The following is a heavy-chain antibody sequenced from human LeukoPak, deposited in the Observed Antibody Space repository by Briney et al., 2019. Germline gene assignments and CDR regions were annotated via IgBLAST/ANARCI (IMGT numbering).Heavy chain of an antibody. V-gene: IGHV1-2*02. D-gene: IGHD6-13*01. CDR1: GYTFTAYY. CDR3: ARVRTTYSSSWYFDP. Sequence: GASVKVSCKASGYTFTAYYMHWVRQAPGQGLEWMGWINPNSGGTNYGQNFQGRVTMTRNTSISTAYMELSRLRSDDTAVYYCARVRTTYSSSWYFDPWGQGTLVTVSS. CDR2: INPNSGGT. J-gene: IGHJ5*02.